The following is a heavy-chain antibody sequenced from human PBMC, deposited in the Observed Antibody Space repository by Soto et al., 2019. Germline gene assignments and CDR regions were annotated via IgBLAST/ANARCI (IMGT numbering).Heavy chain of an antibody. J-gene: IGHJ4*02. CDR3: ARRKVYSSSFKSPDLFDY. CDR2: INHSGST. D-gene: IGHD6-13*01. CDR1: GGSFSGYY. V-gene: IGHV4-34*01. Sequence: SETLSLTCAVYGGSFSGYYWSWIRQPPGKGLEWIGEINHSGSTNYNPSLKSRVTISVDTSKNQFSLKLSSVTAADTAVYYCARRKVYSSSFKSPDLFDYWGQGTLVTVSS.